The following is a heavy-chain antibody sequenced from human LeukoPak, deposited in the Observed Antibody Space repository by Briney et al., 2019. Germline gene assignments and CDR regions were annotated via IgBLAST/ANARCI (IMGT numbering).Heavy chain of an antibody. CDR3: ARNVVTSGYYYYMDV. Sequence: SGGSLRLSCAASGFTFSSYSMNWVRQAPGKGLEWVSSISSSSSYIYYADSVKGRFTISRDNAKNSLYLQMNSLRAEDTAVYYCARNVVTSGYYYYMDVWGKGTTVTVSS. CDR1: GFTFSSYS. D-gene: IGHD2-21*02. J-gene: IGHJ6*03. V-gene: IGHV3-21*01. CDR2: ISSSSSYI.